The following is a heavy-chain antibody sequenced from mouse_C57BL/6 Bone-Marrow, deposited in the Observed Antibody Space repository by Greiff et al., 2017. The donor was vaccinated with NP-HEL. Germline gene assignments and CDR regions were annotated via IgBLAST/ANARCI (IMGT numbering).Heavy chain of an antibody. Sequence: QVQLKESGPGLVQPSQSLSITCTVSGFSLTSYGVHWVRQPPGKGLEWLGVIWSGGSTDYNAAFISRLSISKDNSKSQVFFKMTSLQDDDTAIYYCAKRFAYWGQGTLVTVSA. V-gene: IGHV2-4*01. CDR1: GFSLTSYG. J-gene: IGHJ3*01. CDR2: IWSGGST. CDR3: AKRFAY.